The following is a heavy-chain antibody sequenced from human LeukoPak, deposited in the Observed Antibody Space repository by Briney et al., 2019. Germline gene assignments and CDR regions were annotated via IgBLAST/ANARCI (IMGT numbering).Heavy chain of an antibody. J-gene: IGHJ3*02. CDR3: AKDMDIASTDDAFDI. CDR1: GFTFSSYA. V-gene: IGHV3-23*01. CDR2: ISGSGGST. D-gene: IGHD5/OR15-5a*01. Sequence: PGGSLRLFCAASGFTFSSYAMSWVRQAPGKGLEWVSAISGSGGSTYYADSVKGRFTISRDNSKNTLYLQMNSLRAEDTAVYYGAKDMDIASTDDAFDIWGQGTMVTVSS.